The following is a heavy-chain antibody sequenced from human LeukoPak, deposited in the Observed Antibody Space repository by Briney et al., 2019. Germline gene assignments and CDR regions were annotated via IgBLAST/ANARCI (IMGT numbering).Heavy chain of an antibody. J-gene: IGHJ4*02. CDR3: AKGKDVWGSYRTEFDF. Sequence: AGGSLRVSCAASGLTFRSHAMSWVRQAPGKGLEWVSVISGSGNNTYYADSVRGRFTISRDNSKNTVYLQMNSLRAADTAVYYCAKGKDVWGSYRTEFDFWGQGTLVTVSS. CDR2: ISGSGNNT. CDR1: GLTFRSHA. V-gene: IGHV3-23*01. D-gene: IGHD3-16*02.